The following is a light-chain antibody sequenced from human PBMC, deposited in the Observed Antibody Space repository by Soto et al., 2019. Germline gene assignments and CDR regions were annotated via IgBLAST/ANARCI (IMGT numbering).Light chain of an antibody. V-gene: IGLV2-11*01. J-gene: IGLJ3*02. CDR1: TGYVGAYNF. CDR3: CSYAGSFTWV. CDR2: DAN. Sequence: QSALTQPRSVSGSPGQSVTISFTGTTGYVGAYNFVSWYQLHPGQAPKLMIYDANKRPSGVPDRFSASKSGNTASLTISGLQAEDEADYYCCSYAGSFTWVFGGGTKLTVL.